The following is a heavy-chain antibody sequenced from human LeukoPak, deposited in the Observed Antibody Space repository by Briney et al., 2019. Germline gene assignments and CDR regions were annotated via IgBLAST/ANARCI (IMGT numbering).Heavy chain of an antibody. J-gene: IGHJ5*02. D-gene: IGHD6-6*01. CDR3: ARDRGGSSSSVWFDP. Sequence: PSETLSLTCTVSGGSISSGSHYWSWIRQPAGKGLEWIGRIFTSGITNYNPSLRSRVTISVDTSKNQFSLKLNSVTAADTAVYYCARDRGGSSSSVWFDPWGQGTLVTVSS. V-gene: IGHV4-61*02. CDR2: IFTSGIT. CDR1: GGSISSGSHY.